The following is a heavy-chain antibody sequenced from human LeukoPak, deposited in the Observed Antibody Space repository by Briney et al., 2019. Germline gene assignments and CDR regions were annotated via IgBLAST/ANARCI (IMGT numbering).Heavy chain of an antibody. CDR2: IYYSGST. V-gene: IGHV4-30-4*08. Sequence: SETLSLTCTVSGGSISSGDYYWSWIRQPPGKGLEWIGYIYYSGSTYYNPSLKSRVTISVDTSKNQFSLKLSSVTAADTAVYYCARGLREFYCGSTSCMYYFDYWGQGTLVTVSS. D-gene: IGHD2-2*01. CDR1: GGSISSGDYY. CDR3: ARGLREFYCGSTSCMYYFDY. J-gene: IGHJ4*02.